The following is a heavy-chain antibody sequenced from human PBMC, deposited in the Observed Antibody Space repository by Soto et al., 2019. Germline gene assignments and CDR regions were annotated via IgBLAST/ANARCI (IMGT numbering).Heavy chain of an antibody. Sequence: QVQVVQSGAEVKKPGSSVKISCKASGRIFSSFPTSWVRQVPGQGHEWMGGVISASGSVTYAPKFQGRVTMTAVNSAGIGYMELTSLNSEDTAIYYCAIVGSRDAYNYVLDQWGPGTMVTVSS. CDR2: VISASGSV. CDR3: AIVGSRDAYNYVLDQ. J-gene: IGHJ1*01. CDR1: GRIFSSFP. V-gene: IGHV1-69*06. D-gene: IGHD5-18*01.